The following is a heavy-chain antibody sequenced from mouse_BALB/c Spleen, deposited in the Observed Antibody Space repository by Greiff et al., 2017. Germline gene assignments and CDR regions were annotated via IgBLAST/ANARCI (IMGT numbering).Heavy chain of an antibody. D-gene: IGHD2-14*01. CDR1: GFSLTGYG. CDR3: ARSHRYEAWFAY. Sequence: QVHVKQSGPGLVAPSQSLSITCTVSGFSLTGYGVNWVRQPPGKGLEWLGMIWGDGSTDYNSALKSRLSISKDNSKSQVFLKMNSLQTDDTARYYCARSHRYEAWFAYWGQGTLVTVSA. V-gene: IGHV2-6-7*01. J-gene: IGHJ3*01. CDR2: IWGDGST.